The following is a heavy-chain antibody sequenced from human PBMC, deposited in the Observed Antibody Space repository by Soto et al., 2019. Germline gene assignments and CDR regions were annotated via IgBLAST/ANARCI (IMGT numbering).Heavy chain of an antibody. V-gene: IGHV3-23*01. CDR3: AKDRGRQDFVHANFFDY. D-gene: IGHD2-8*01. Sequence: EVQLLESGGGFVQPGGSLRLSCAASGFTFSSYAMSWVRQAPGKGLEWVSIISASDGTTYYADSVKGRFTISRDNVKNTLYLQMNSLRAEDTAMYYCAKDRGRQDFVHANFFDYWGQGTLVTVSS. CDR2: ISASDGTT. J-gene: IGHJ4*02. CDR1: GFTFSSYA.